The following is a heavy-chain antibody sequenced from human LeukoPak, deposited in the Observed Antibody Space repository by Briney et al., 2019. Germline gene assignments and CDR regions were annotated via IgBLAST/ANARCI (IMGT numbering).Heavy chain of an antibody. D-gene: IGHD2-15*01. CDR2: INPSGGST. V-gene: IGHV1-46*01. CDR3: ARAYCSGGSCYQLYYYYYYMDV. Sequence: ASVKVSCKASGYTFTSYYMHWVRQAPGQGLEWMGIINPSGGSTSYAQKFQGRVTMTRDMTTSTVYMEQSSLRSDDTGVYYCARAYCSGGSCYQLYYYYYYMDVWGKGTTVTVSS. CDR1: GYTFTSYY. J-gene: IGHJ6*03.